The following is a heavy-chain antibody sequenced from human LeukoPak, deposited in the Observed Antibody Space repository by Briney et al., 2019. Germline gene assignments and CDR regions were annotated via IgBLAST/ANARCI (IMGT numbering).Heavy chain of an antibody. CDR1: GGSFSGYY. CDR2: INHSGST. CDR3: ARWYSSSLDY. Sequence: SETLSLTCAVYGGSFSGYYWSWIRQPPGEGLEWIGEINHSGSTNYNPSLKSRVTISVDTSKNQFSLKLSSVTAADTAVYYCARWYSSSLDYWGQGTLVTVSS. V-gene: IGHV4-34*01. J-gene: IGHJ4*02. D-gene: IGHD6-13*01.